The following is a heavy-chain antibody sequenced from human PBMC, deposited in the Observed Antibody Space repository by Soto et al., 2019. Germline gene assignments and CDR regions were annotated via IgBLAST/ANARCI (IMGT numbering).Heavy chain of an antibody. J-gene: IGHJ6*02. CDR2: VYDTGST. CDR1: SGPSRSHN. D-gene: IGHD3-10*01. V-gene: IGHV4-59*08. Sequence: QVQLQQSGPGLVKPSETLSLICTVSSGPSRSHNWGWIRQSPGRGLEWIGYVYDTGSTSYNPSLESRVTISADTSTNHISLTLSSVTAADTAVYYCVRQGIGALHGLVDVWGQGTTVSVSS. CDR3: VRQGIGALHGLVDV.